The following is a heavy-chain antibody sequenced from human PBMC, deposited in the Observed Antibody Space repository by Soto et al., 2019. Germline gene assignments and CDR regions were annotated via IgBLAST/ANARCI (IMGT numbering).Heavy chain of an antibody. CDR2: IKSKTDGGTT. J-gene: IGHJ5*02. Sequence: EVQLVESGGDLAKPGGSLRLSCAVSGFTFSYAWMNWVRQAPGKGLEWVGRIKSKTDGGTTDYAAPVKGRFTISRDDSRNMVFLQMTSLGPEDTAVYSCATGRGDLPSWGQGTRVTAS. CDR1: GFTFSYAW. D-gene: IGHD3-16*01. V-gene: IGHV3-15*07. CDR3: ATGRGDLPS.